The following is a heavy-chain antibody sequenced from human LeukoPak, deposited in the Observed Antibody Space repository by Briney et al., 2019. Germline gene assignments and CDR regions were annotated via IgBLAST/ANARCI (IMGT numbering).Heavy chain of an antibody. Sequence: PGGSLRLSCIGSGFTFDDYTINWVRQAQGKGLQWVGFIRNKAYGGTTEYDASVKGRLIISRDDSKSIAFLQLNSLKTEDTGIYYCSKSLTTAWYGWLDPWGQGTLVTVSS. V-gene: IGHV3-49*04. D-gene: IGHD1-1*01. CDR3: SKSLTTAWYGWLDP. J-gene: IGHJ5*02. CDR2: IRNKAYGGTT. CDR1: GFTFDDYT.